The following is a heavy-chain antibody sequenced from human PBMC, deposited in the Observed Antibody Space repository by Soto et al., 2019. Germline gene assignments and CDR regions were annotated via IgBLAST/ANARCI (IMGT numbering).Heavy chain of an antibody. Sequence: SETLSLTCTVSGGSISSYYWSWIRQPPGKGLEWIGYIYYSGSTNYNPSLKSRVTISVDTSKNQFSLKLSSVTAADTAVYYCAKTYYYGSGSSKDPFDYWGQGTLVTVSS. CDR1: GGSISSYY. CDR2: IYYSGST. CDR3: AKTYYYGSGSSKDPFDY. D-gene: IGHD3-10*01. V-gene: IGHV4-59*08. J-gene: IGHJ4*02.